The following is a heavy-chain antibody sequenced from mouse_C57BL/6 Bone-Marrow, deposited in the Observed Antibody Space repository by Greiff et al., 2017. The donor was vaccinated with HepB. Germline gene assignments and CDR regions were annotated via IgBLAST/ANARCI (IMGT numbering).Heavy chain of an antibody. J-gene: IGHJ3*01. Sequence: DVKLVESGGDLVKPGGSLKLSCAASGFTFSSYGMSWVRQTPDKRLEWVATISSGGSYTYYPDSVKGRFTISRDNAKNTLYLQMSSLKSEDTAMYYCARYYSNYVWFAYWGQGTLVTVSA. CDR1: GFTFSSYG. CDR2: ISSGGSYT. CDR3: ARYYSNYVWFAY. D-gene: IGHD2-5*01. V-gene: IGHV5-6*02.